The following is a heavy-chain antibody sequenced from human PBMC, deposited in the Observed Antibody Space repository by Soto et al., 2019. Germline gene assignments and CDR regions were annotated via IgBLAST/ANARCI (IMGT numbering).Heavy chain of an antibody. V-gene: IGHV1-58*01. D-gene: IGHD3-22*01. CDR1: GFTFTSSA. CDR3: AAGDYYYDSSGYGY. CDR2: IVVGGGNT. Sequence: ASVKVSCKASGFTFTSSAVQWVRQARGQRLEWIGWIVVGGGNTNYAQKFQERVTITRDMSTSTAYMELSSLRSEDTAVYYCAAGDYYYDSSGYGYWGQGTLVTVSS. J-gene: IGHJ4*02.